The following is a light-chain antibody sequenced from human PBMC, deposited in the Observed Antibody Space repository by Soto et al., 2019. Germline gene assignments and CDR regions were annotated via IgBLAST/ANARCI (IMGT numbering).Light chain of an antibody. CDR3: SSYAGSNNVI. CDR1: SSDVRRYNY. Sequence: QSALTQPPSASGSPGQTVIISCTGTSSDVRRYNYVSWYQQHPGKAPKLIIYDVSKRPSGVPNRFCGSNSGNTASLTVSGLKAEDEADDHCSSYAGSNNVIFGGGTKLTVL. V-gene: IGLV2-8*01. CDR2: DVS. J-gene: IGLJ2*01.